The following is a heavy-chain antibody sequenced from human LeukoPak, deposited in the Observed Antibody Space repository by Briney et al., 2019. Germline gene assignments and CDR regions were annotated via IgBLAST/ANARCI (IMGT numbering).Heavy chain of an antibody. J-gene: IGHJ4*02. V-gene: IGHV4-59*01. Sequence: PSETLSLTCTVSGGSISSYYWSWIRQPPGKGLEWIGYIYNSGSTNYNPSLKSRVTISVDTSKNQFSLKLSSVTAADTAVYYCAREEEGLVYWGQGTLVTVSS. CDR3: AREEEGLVY. CDR2: IYNSGST. D-gene: IGHD3/OR15-3a*01. CDR1: GGSISSYY.